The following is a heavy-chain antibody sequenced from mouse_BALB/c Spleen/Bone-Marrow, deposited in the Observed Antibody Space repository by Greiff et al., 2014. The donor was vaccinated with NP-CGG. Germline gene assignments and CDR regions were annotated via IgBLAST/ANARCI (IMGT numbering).Heavy chain of an antibody. CDR3: ARDGNYEGRFVY. V-gene: IGHV1S81*02. D-gene: IGHD2-1*01. CDR2: INPSNGRT. Sequence: QVQLQQSGAELGKPGASVKLSCKASGYTFTSYWMHWGKQRPGQGLEWIGEINPSNGRTNYNEKFKSKATLTVDKSSSTAYMQLSSLTSEDSAVHYCARDGNYEGRFVYWGQGTLVTVSA. CDR1: GYTFTSYW. J-gene: IGHJ3*01.